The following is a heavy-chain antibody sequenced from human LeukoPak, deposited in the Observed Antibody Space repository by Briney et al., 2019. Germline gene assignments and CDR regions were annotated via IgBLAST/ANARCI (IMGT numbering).Heavy chain of an antibody. Sequence: GGSLRLSCTASGFTFGDYVMSWVRQAPGKGLEWVGFIRSKAYGGTTEYAASVKGRFTISRDDSKSIAYLQMNSLKTEDTAVYYCTRDHGSAFPFWFDPWGQGTLVTVSS. CDR3: TRDHGSAFPFWFDP. CDR2: IRSKAYGGTT. CDR1: GFTFGDYV. V-gene: IGHV3-49*04. J-gene: IGHJ5*02.